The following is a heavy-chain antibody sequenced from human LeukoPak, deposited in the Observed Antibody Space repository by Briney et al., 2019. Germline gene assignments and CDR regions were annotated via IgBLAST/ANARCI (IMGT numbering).Heavy chain of an antibody. J-gene: IGHJ4*02. CDR3: ARDPILSGSGDFSSRGAVALDY. V-gene: IGHV1-18*01. D-gene: IGHD6-19*01. CDR1: GYTFTSYG. CDR2: ISAYNGNT. Sequence: GASVKVSCKASGYTFTSYGISWVRQAPGQGLEWMGWISAYNGNTNYAQMLQGRVTMTTDTSTSTAYMELRSLRSDDTAVYYCARDPILSGSGDFSSRGAVALDYWGQGTLVTVSS.